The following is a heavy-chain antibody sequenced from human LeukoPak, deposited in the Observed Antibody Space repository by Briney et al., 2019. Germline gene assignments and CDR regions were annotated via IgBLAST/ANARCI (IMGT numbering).Heavy chain of an antibody. D-gene: IGHD3-22*01. J-gene: IGHJ3*02. CDR3: ARDLDYFDSSGYFFDI. CDR1: GGAISSYY. Sequence: SETLSLTCTVSGGAISSYYWSWIRQPPGKGLEWIGYIYYSVNTNNNPSLKSRVTISVDTSKNQLSLRLSSVTAADTAVYYCARDLDYFDSSGYFFDIWGQGTMVTVSS. CDR2: IYYSVNT. V-gene: IGHV4-59*12.